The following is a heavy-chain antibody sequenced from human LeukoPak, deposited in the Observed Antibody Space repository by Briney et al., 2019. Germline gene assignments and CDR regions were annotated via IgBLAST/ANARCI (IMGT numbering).Heavy chain of an antibody. CDR1: GFRFNTYV. D-gene: IGHD2-21*02. V-gene: IGHV3-23*02. J-gene: IGHJ6*02. CDR2: ISGSGAET. Sequence: GGSLRLSCAASGFRFNTYVMIWVRQAPGKGLEWVSSISGSGAETYYGVSGEGRFTISRDNAKNTLYLQMNSLRAEDTAVYYCARDYCGGDCYYYYYYGMDVWGQGTTVTVSS. CDR3: ARDYCGGDCYYYYYYGMDV.